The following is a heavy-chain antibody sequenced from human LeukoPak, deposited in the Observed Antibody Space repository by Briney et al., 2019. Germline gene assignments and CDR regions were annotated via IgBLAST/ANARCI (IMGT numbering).Heavy chain of an antibody. D-gene: IGHD2-2*02. V-gene: IGHV3-53*01. CDR3: ARDTRHYPIRSGDYDYYYYMDV. Sequence: GSLRLSCAASGFTVSSNYMSWVRQAPGKGLEWVSVIYSGGGTYYADSVKGRFTISRDNSKNTLYLQMNSLRAEDTAVYYCARDTRHYPIRSGDYDYYYYMDVWGRGTTVIVSS. J-gene: IGHJ6*03. CDR1: GFTVSSNY. CDR2: IYSGGGT.